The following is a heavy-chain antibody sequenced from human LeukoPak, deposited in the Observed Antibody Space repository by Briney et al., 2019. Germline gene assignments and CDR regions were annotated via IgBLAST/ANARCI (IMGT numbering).Heavy chain of an antibody. CDR3: ARDYFYCGGDCFVDY. D-gene: IGHD2-21*02. V-gene: IGHV3-21*01. Sequence: GGSLRLSCAASGFTFSDYGVNWVRQAPGKGLERVSSISGSGRSIFYADSVRGRFTISRDNAKNSLYLQMNSLRAEDTAVYYCARDYFYCGGDCFVDYWGQGTLVTVSS. J-gene: IGHJ4*02. CDR1: GFTFSDYG. CDR2: ISGSGRSI.